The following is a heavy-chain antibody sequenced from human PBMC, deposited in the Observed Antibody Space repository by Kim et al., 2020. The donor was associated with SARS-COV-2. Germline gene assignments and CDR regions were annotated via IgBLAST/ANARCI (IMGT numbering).Heavy chain of an antibody. V-gene: IGHV3-21*01. D-gene: IGHD3-10*01. J-gene: IGHJ6*02. Sequence: GGSLRLSCAASGFTFSSYSMNWVRQAPGKGLEWVSSISSSSSYIYYADSVKGRFTISRDNAKNSLYLQMNSLRAEDTAVYYCAREGGFGELLGGYYGMDVWGQGTTVTVSS. CDR2: ISSSSSYI. CDR3: AREGGFGELLGGYYGMDV. CDR1: GFTFSSYS.